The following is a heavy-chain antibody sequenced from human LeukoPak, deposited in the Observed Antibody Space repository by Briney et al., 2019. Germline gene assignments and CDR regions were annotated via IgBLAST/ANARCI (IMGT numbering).Heavy chain of an antibody. V-gene: IGHV3-33*01. J-gene: IGHJ4*02. CDR1: GFTFSSYG. CDR2: IWYDGSNT. CDR3: ARDNPGGGWNDV. Sequence: PGGSLRLSCAASGFTFSSYGMHWVRQAPGKGLEWVALIWYDGSNTYYADSVRGRFTISRDNSKNTLYLQMNSLRVEDTAVYYCARDNPGGGWNDVWGQGTLVTVSS. D-gene: IGHD1-1*01.